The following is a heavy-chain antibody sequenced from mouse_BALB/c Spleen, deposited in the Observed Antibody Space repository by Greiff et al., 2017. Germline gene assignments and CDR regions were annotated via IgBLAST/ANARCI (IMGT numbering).Heavy chain of an antibody. J-gene: IGHJ2*01. V-gene: IGHV5-9-3*01. CDR3: ATTVVATVDY. CDR1: GFTFSSYA. Sequence: EVQVVESGGGLVKPGGSLKLSCAASGFTFSSYAMSWVRQTPEKRLEWVATISSGGSYTYYPDSVKGRFTISRDNAKNTLYLQMSSLRSEDTAMYYCATTVVATVDYWGQGTTLTVSS. D-gene: IGHD1-1*01. CDR2: ISSGGSYT.